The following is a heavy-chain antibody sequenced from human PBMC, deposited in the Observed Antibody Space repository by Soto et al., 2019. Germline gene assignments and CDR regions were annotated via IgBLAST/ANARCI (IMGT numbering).Heavy chain of an antibody. CDR2: IYYSGST. Sequence: SETLSLTCTVSGGSISSGDYYWSWIRQPPGKGLEWIGYIYYSGSTYYNPSLKSRVTISVDTSKNQFSLKLSSVTAADTAVYYCARDWSSTGYCSGGSCLLRRPEGWFDPWGQGTLVTV. J-gene: IGHJ5*02. D-gene: IGHD2-15*01. V-gene: IGHV4-30-4*01. CDR1: GGSISSGDYY. CDR3: ARDWSSTGYCSGGSCLLRRPEGWFDP.